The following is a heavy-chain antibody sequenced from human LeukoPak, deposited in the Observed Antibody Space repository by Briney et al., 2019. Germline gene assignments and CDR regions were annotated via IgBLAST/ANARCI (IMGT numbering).Heavy chain of an antibody. CDR3: ARSPDYGGLEAFDI. CDR2: ICYSGST. CDR1: GGSISSGGYY. D-gene: IGHD4-23*01. V-gene: IGHV4-31*03. J-gene: IGHJ3*02. Sequence: SETLSLTCTVSGGSISSGGYYWSWIRQHPGKGLEWIGYICYSGSTYYNPSLKSRVTISVDTSKNQFSLKLSSVTAADTAVYYCARSPDYGGLEAFDIWGQGTMVTVSS.